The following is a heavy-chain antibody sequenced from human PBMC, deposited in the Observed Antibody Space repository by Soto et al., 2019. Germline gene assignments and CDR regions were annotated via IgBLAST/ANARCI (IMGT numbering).Heavy chain of an antibody. CDR3: ARDLAKGGGSAGFDY. D-gene: IGHD1-26*01. CDR1: GHTFTVYY. V-gene: IGHV1-2*02. Sequence: GASVKVSCKASGHTFTVYYMHWVRQAPGQGLEWMGWINPKSGGTMYPQKFQGRVTMTRDTSISTAYMALTRLRSDDTAVYYCARDLAKGGGSAGFDYWGQGTLVTVSS. CDR2: INPKSGGT. J-gene: IGHJ4*02.